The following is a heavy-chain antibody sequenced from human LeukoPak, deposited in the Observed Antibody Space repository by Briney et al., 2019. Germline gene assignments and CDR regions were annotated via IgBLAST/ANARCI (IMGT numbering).Heavy chain of an antibody. V-gene: IGHV4-59*01. J-gene: IGHJ5*02. D-gene: IGHD3-10*01. CDR1: GGSISGYY. CDR3: ARGSGNYFGWFDP. CDR2: KYYSGST. Sequence: PSETLSLTCTVSGGSISGYYWTWIRQPPGKGLEWIGYKYYSGSTNSNPSLKSRVTISVDPSKNQFSLKLTSVTAADTAVYYCARGSGNYFGWFDPWGQGTPVTVS.